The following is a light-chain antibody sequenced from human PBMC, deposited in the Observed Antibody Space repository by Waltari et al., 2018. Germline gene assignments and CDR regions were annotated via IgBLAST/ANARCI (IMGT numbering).Light chain of an antibody. CDR3: QQYNNWPPWT. CDR2: GAS. Sequence: EIVMTQSPATLSVSPGERATLPCRASQSVSSNLAWYQQKPGQAPRLLIYGASTWATGIPARFSGSGSGTEFTLTISSMQSEDFAVYYCQQYNNWPPWTFGQGTKVEIK. CDR1: QSVSSN. V-gene: IGKV3-15*01. J-gene: IGKJ1*01.